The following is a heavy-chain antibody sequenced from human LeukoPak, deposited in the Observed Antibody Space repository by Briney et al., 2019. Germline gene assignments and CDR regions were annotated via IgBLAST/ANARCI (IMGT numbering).Heavy chain of an antibody. J-gene: IGHJ6*03. CDR2: IRGSGGST. D-gene: IGHD2-2*01. V-gene: IGHV3-23*01. CDR1: GFTFSSYA. CDR3: AKAPSGYCSSTSCPTYYYYYMDV. Sequence: PGGSLRLSCAASGFTFSSYAKRWVRQAPGKGLEWVSAIRGSGGSTHYADSVKGRFTISRDNSKNTLYLKMNSLRAEDTAVYYCAKAPSGYCSSTSCPTYYYYYMDVWGKGTTVTVSS.